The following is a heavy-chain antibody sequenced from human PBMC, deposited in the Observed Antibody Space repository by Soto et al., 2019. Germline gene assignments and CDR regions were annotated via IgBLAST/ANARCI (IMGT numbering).Heavy chain of an antibody. Sequence: TLSLPCTVSGGSISSGDYYWSLIRQPPGKGLEWIGYIYYSGSTYYNPSLKSRVTISVDTSKNQFSLKLSSVPAADTAVYYCARVGLRAGLRFDPWGQGALVTVSS. V-gene: IGHV4-30-4*01. CDR2: IYYSGST. D-gene: IGHD3-16*01. J-gene: IGHJ5*02. CDR3: ARVGLRAGLRFDP. CDR1: GGSISSGDYY.